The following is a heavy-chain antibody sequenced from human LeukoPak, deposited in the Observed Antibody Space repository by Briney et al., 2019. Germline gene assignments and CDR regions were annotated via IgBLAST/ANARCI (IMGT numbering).Heavy chain of an antibody. Sequence: SETLSLTCSVSAYFISRGYYWGWIRQSPGKGLEWIGSIHHSGSTYYNPSLKSRVTISIDTSKNQFFLKLSSVTAADTAVYYCVRDGGDLAVADFWGHGTLVTVSS. J-gene: IGHJ4*01. V-gene: IGHV4-38-2*02. CDR3: VRDGGDLAVADF. CDR2: IHHSGST. CDR1: AYFISRGYY. D-gene: IGHD6-19*01.